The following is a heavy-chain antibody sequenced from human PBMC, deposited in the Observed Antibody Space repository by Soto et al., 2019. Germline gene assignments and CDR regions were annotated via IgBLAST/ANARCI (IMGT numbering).Heavy chain of an antibody. V-gene: IGHV3-23*01. D-gene: IGHD4-17*01. CDR2: VTGRSRNR. J-gene: IGHJ3*01. CDR1: GFTFNNFA. Sequence: EMQLLESGGGLQQPGGSLRLSCAASGFTFNNFAMGWVRQAPGKGLAWVAAVTGRSRNRYYADSVKGRFTVSRNNFENTVYLQMDGLRAEDTSVYYCAKMTPYGGDYRDAFAVGGQGTMVTVAS. CDR3: AKMTPYGGDYRDAFAV.